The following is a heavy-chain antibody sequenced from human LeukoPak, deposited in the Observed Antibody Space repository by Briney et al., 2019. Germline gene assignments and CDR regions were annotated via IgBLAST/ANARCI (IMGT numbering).Heavy chain of an antibody. J-gene: IGHJ4*02. CDR2: INPNSGGT. V-gene: IGHV1-2*02. CDR3: ARDRFYGSGSYFFGY. Sequence: ASVKVSCKASGYTFTGYYMHWVRQAPGQGLEWMGWINPNSGGTNYAQKFQGRVTMTRDTSISTAYMELSRPRSDDTAVYYCARDRFYGSGSYFFGYWGQGTLVTVSS. D-gene: IGHD3-10*01. CDR1: GYTFTGYY.